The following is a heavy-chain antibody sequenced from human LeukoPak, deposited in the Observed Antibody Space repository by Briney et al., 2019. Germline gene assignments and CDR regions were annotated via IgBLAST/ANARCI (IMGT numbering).Heavy chain of an antibody. D-gene: IGHD2-2*01. CDR2: IYHSGST. Sequence: SGTLSLTCAVSGGSISSSNWWSWVRQPPGKGLEWIGEIYHSGSTNYNPSLKSRVTISVDKSKNQFSLKLSSVTAADTAVYYCARGHCSSTSCYFFRRMYYFDYWGQGTLVTVSS. CDR1: GGSISSSNW. V-gene: IGHV4-4*02. CDR3: ARGHCSSTSCYFFRRMYYFDY. J-gene: IGHJ4*02.